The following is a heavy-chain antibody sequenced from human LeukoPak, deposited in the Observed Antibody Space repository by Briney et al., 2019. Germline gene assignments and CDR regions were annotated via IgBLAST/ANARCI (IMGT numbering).Heavy chain of an antibody. V-gene: IGHV2-70*04. CDR1: GFSLTTSGVR. J-gene: IGHJ5*02. CDR2: IDWDDDK. D-gene: IGHD2-21*01. Sequence: SGPTLVNPTQTLTLTCTFSGFSLTTSGVRVSWIRQPPGKALEWLARIDWDDDKFYSTSLKTRLTISKDTSKNQLVLTMTNMDPVDTAPYYWARRDWGGASTWLDPWGQETLVTVSS. CDR3: ARRDWGGASTWLDP.